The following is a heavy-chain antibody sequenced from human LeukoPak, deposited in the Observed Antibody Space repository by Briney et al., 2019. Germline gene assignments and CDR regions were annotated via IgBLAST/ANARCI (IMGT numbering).Heavy chain of an antibody. D-gene: IGHD2-15*01. V-gene: IGHV4-61*05. CDR1: GVSISSSNSY. CDR2: IYYSGST. J-gene: IGHJ6*03. CDR3: ARSVEGYCRGGSCYSYSYYMDV. Sequence: SETLSLTCTVSGVSISSSNSYWGWIRQPPGKGLEWIGYIYYSGSTNYNPSLKSRVTISVDTSKNQFSLKLGSVTAADTAVYYCARSVEGYCRGGSCYSYSYYMDVWGKGTTVTVSS.